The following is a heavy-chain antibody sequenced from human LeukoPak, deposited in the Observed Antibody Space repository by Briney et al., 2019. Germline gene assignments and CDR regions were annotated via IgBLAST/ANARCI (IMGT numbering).Heavy chain of an antibody. Sequence: ASVKVSCKASGYTFTSYGISWVRQAPGQGLEWMGWISAYNGNTNYAQKLQGRVTMTTDTSTSTAYMELRSLRSDDTAVCYCARDHDSGGATEGAFDIWGQGTMVTVSS. J-gene: IGHJ3*02. CDR3: ARDHDSGGATEGAFDI. CDR1: GYTFTSYG. D-gene: IGHD1-26*01. CDR2: ISAYNGNT. V-gene: IGHV1-18*01.